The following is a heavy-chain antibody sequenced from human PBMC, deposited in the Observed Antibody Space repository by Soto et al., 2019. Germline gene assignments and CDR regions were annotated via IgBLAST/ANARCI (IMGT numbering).Heavy chain of an antibody. CDR3: GRKYYDFRDAFDI. V-gene: IGHV4-59*01. Sequence: SETLSLTCTVSGGSISSYYWSWIRQPPGKGLEWIGYIYYSGSTNYNPSLKSRVTISVDTSKNQFSLKLSSVTAADTAVYYCGRKYYDFRDAFDIWGQGTMVTVSS. J-gene: IGHJ3*02. CDR2: IYYSGST. D-gene: IGHD3-3*01. CDR1: GGSISSYY.